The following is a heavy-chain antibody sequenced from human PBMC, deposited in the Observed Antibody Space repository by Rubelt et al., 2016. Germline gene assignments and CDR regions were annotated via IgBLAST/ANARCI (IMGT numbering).Heavy chain of an antibody. CDR2: IYYSGST. Sequence: QVQLQESGPGLVKPSETLSLTCTVSGGSISSYYWSWIRQPPGKGLEWIGYIYYSGSTNYNPSLKSLVTISVDTSKNQFSLKLSSVTAADTAVYYCARALGSSRKKDAFDIWGQGTMVTVSS. J-gene: IGHJ3*02. CDR3: ARALGSSRKKDAFDI. CDR1: GGSISSYY. V-gene: IGHV4-59*01. D-gene: IGHD6-6*01.